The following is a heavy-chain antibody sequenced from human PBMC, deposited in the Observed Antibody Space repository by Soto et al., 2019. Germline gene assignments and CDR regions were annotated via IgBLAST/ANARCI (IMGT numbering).Heavy chain of an antibody. CDR2: MNPNSGNT. Sequence: ASVKVSCKASGYTFTSYDINWVRQATGQGLEWMGWMNPNSGNTGYAQKFQGRVTMTRNTSISTAYMELSSLRSEDTAVYYCARGNRIGPYSSSYYYYGMDVWGQGTTVTVSS. D-gene: IGHD6-6*01. CDR1: GYTFTSYD. CDR3: ARGNRIGPYSSSYYYYGMDV. J-gene: IGHJ6*02. V-gene: IGHV1-8*01.